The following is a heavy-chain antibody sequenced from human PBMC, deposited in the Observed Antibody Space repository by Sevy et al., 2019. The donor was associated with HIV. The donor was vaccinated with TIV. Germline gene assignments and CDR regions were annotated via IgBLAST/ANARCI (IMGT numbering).Heavy chain of an antibody. CDR1: GFTFSSYG. J-gene: IGHJ6*02. D-gene: IGHD6-13*01. V-gene: IGHV3-33*01. CDR2: IWYDGSNK. Sequence: GGSLRLSCAASGFTFSSYGMHWVRQAPGKGLEWVAVIWYDGSNKYYADSVKGRFTISRDNSKNTLYLQMNSLRAEDTDVYYCARAGKAAAASYYCCGMDVWGQGTTVTVSS. CDR3: ARAGKAAAASYYCCGMDV.